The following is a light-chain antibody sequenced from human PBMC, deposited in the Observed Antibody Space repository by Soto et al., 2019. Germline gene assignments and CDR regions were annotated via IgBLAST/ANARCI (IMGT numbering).Light chain of an antibody. J-gene: IGLJ1*01. Sequence: QSALTQPASVSGSPGQSITISCIGTSSDVGGNNYVSWYQQHPGKAPKLMIYGVTNRPSGVSNRFSGSKSGNTASLTISGLQAEDEADYHCSSYTSGSSHYVFGTGTKLTVL. CDR2: GVT. V-gene: IGLV2-14*01. CDR3: SSYTSGSSHYV. CDR1: SSDVGGNNY.